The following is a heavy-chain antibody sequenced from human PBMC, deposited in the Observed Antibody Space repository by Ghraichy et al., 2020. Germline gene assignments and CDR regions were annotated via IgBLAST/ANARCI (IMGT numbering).Heavy chain of an antibody. Sequence: GGSLRLSCAASGFPFSSYAMHWVRQAPGKGLEWLAFISSNGRDKYHADSVRGRFTISRDNSKNTLYLQMSSLRGEDTAVYYCAKESNAFDTWGQGTMLTVSS. CDR1: GFPFSSYA. CDR3: AKESNAFDT. V-gene: IGHV3-30*18. J-gene: IGHJ3*02. CDR2: ISSNGRDK.